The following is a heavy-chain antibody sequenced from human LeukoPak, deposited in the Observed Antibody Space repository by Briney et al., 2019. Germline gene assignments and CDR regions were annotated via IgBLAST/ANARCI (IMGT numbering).Heavy chain of an antibody. CDR1: GFTFSSYA. Sequence: GGSLSLSCAASGFTFSSYAMSWVRPAPGKGLEWVSAISGSGGSTYYADSVKGRFTISRDNSKNTLYLQMNSLRAEDTAVYYCAKTKSSGWSHDAFDIWGQGTMVTVSS. V-gene: IGHV3-23*01. J-gene: IGHJ3*02. D-gene: IGHD6-19*01. CDR2: ISGSGGST. CDR3: AKTKSSGWSHDAFDI.